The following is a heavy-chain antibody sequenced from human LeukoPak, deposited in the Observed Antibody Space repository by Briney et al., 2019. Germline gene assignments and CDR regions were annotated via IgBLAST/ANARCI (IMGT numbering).Heavy chain of an antibody. D-gene: IGHD6-13*01. CDR2: ISWNSGSI. Sequence: GGSLRLSCAASGFTFDDYAMHWVRQAPGKGLEWFSGISWNSGSIGYADSVKGRFTISRDNAKNSLYLQMNSMRAEDTALYYCETDSLDPIAAADHYYYYYMDVWGKGPTVTVSS. V-gene: IGHV3-9*01. CDR1: GFTFDDYA. CDR3: ETDSLDPIAAADHYYYYYMDV. J-gene: IGHJ6*03.